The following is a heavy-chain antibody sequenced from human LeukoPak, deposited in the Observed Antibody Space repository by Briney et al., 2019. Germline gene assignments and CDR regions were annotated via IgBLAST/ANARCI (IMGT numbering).Heavy chain of an antibody. CDR1: GGSISSYY. V-gene: IGHV4-59*08. CDR2: IYYSGST. Sequence: SSETLSLTCTVSGGSISSYYWSWIRQPPGKGLEWIGYIYYSGSTYYNPSLKSRVTISVDMSKNQFSLKLSSVSAADTAVYYCARHDYGDYGAFDIWGQGTMVTVSS. J-gene: IGHJ3*02. CDR3: ARHDYGDYGAFDI. D-gene: IGHD4-17*01.